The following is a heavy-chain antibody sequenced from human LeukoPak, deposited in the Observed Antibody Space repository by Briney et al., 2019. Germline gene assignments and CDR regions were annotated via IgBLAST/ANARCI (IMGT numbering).Heavy chain of an antibody. Sequence: GGSMRLSCSASGFTFNRYAMHWVRQAPGNGLEDISAISNDGRTTYYADSVKGRFTVSRDYSKNTLFLQMSSLRPDDTAVYSCVRLSDGGFDYWGQGTLVTVSS. V-gene: IGHV3-64D*06. D-gene: IGHD3-16*01. CDR2: ISNDGRTT. CDR1: GFTFNRYA. CDR3: VRLSDGGFDY. J-gene: IGHJ4*02.